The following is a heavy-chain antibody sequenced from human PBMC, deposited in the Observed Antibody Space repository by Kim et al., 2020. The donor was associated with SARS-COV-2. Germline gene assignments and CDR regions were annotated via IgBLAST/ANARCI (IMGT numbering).Heavy chain of an antibody. CDR3: AAEEGKRYFDWLLPNYYYYYGMDV. CDR2: IVVGSGNT. Sequence: SVKVSCKASGFTFTSSAVQWVRQARGQRLEWIGWIVVGSGNTNYAQKFQERVTITRDMSTSTAYMELSSLRSEDTAVYYCAAEEGKRYFDWLLPNYYYYYGMDVWGQGTTVTVSS. J-gene: IGHJ6*02. D-gene: IGHD3-9*01. CDR1: GFTFTSSA. V-gene: IGHV1-58*01.